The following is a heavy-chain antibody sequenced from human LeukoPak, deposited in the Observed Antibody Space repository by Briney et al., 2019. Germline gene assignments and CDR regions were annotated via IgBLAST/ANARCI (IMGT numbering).Heavy chain of an antibody. CDR1: GGTFSSYA. D-gene: IGHD2-2*01. Sequence: SVKVSCKASGGTFSSYAISWVRQAPGQGLEWMGGIIPIFGTANYAQKFQGRVTITADESTSTAYMELSSLRSEDTAVYYCARGAISRGIVVVPAAYFDYWGQGTLVTVSS. J-gene: IGHJ4*02. V-gene: IGHV1-69*13. CDR3: ARGAISRGIVVVPAAYFDY. CDR2: IIPIFGTA.